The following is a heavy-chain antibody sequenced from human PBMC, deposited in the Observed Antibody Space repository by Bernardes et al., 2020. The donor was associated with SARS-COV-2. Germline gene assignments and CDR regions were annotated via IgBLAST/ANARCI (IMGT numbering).Heavy chain of an antibody. CDR1: GDSMTGYF. CDR3: ARLRGNFYSNGYYYGGWLDP. J-gene: IGHJ5*02. Sequence: SETLSLTCSVSGDSMTGYFWTWIRQAPDMRLEWIGHVYHSGSTTYNPSLGSRVSISVDTSKNQFSLSLGSVTAADTAMYYCARLRGNFYSNGYYYGGWLDPWGQGSLVTVSS. D-gene: IGHD3-22*01. V-gene: IGHV4-59*01. CDR2: VYHSGST.